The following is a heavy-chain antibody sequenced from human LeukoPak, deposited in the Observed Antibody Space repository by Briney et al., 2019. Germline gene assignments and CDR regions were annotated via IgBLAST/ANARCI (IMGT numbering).Heavy chain of an antibody. J-gene: IGHJ4*02. CDR2: ISTGGRTI. V-gene: IGHV3-48*03. D-gene: IGHD1-14*01. CDR3: ARGLPEDPIDY. CDR1: GFSFSSYN. Sequence: PGGSLRLSCVASGFSFSSYNMEWVRQAPGKGLEWISHISTGGRTIYYADSVAGRFTISRDNAKNLLYLQMSSLRAEDTALYYCARGLPEDPIDYRGQGTLVTVSS.